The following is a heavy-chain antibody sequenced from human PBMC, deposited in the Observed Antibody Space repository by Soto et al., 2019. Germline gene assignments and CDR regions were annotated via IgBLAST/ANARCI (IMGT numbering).Heavy chain of an antibody. D-gene: IGHD1-26*01. V-gene: IGHV1-69*11. CDR3: ASVHEWESQDWFDP. CDR1: GGTFSSYA. CDR2: IIPILGTA. Sequence: QVQLVQSGAEVKKPGSSVKVSCKASGGTFSSYAISWVRQAPGQGLEWMGGIIPILGTANYAQKFEGRVTITADESTSAGYMELSSLRSEGTAVYYCASVHEWESQDWFDPWGQGTLVTVST. J-gene: IGHJ5*02.